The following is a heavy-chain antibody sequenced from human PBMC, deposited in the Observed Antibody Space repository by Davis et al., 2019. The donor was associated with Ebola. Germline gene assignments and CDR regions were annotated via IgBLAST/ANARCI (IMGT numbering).Heavy chain of an antibody. Sequence: GESPKIPCAASGFTFSSYAMSRVRPPPGKGLECLSATSGSGGSTYYADSVKGRFTISRDTSTNTLYLQMNSLRAEDTAVYYCAKDRDIVVVPAAIGGVGINYYHGMDVWGQGTTVTVSS. CDR3: AKDRDIVVVPAAIGGVGINYYHGMDV. D-gene: IGHD2-2*02. CDR2: TSGSGGST. V-gene: IGHV3-23*01. CDR1: GFTFSSYA. J-gene: IGHJ6*02.